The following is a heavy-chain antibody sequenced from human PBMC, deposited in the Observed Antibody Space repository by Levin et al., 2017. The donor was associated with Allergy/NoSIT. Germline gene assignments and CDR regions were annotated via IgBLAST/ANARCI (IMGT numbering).Heavy chain of an antibody. Sequence: SVKVSCKASGGTFSSYAISWVRQAPGQGLEWMGGIIPIFGTANYAQKFQGRVTITADKSTSTAYMELSSLRSEDTAVYYCARRRYYDSSTEQDAFDIWGQGTMVTVSS. CDR1: GGTFSSYA. J-gene: IGHJ3*02. CDR3: ARRRYYDSSTEQDAFDI. V-gene: IGHV1-69*06. D-gene: IGHD3-22*01. CDR2: IIPIFGTA.